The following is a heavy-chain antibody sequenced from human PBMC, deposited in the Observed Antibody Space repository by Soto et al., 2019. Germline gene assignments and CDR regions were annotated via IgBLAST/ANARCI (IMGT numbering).Heavy chain of an antibody. CDR3: ALWIQNNWFDP. CDR1: GGSISSGDYY. D-gene: IGHD5-18*01. CDR2: IYYSGST. J-gene: IGHJ5*02. V-gene: IGHV4-30-4*01. Sequence: SETLSLTCTVSGGSISSGDYYLGWIRQPPGKGLEWIGYIYYSGSTYYNPSLKSRVTISVDTSKNQFSLKLSSVTAADTAVYYCALWIQNNWFDPWGQGTLVTVSS.